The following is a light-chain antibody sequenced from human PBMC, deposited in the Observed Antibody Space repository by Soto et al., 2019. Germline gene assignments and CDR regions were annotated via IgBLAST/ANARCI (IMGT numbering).Light chain of an antibody. V-gene: IGLV2-14*03. CDR2: GAT. Sequence: QSALTQPTSVSGSPGQSITISCTGNHNDIGTYDYVSWYQQHPGRAPRLLIHGATTRPSGISGRFSASKSGLTASLTISGLQPEYEADYYCSSFTSNRIYVFGPGTKLTVL. CDR1: HNDIGTYDY. CDR3: SSFTSNRIYV. J-gene: IGLJ1*01.